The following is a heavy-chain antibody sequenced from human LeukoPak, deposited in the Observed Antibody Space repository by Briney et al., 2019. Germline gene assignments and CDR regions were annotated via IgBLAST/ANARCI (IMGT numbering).Heavy chain of an antibody. CDR1: GYTFTNYY. Sequence: ASVKVSCKASGYTFTNYYIHWVRQAPGQGLECMGIINPSGGSTSYAQKFQGRVTMTRDMSTSTVYMELSILRSEDTAVYYCARAFRYYDILTGYYAYYYYMDVWGKGTTVTISS. CDR3: ARAFRYYDILTGYYAYYYYMDV. CDR2: INPSGGST. V-gene: IGHV1-46*01. J-gene: IGHJ6*03. D-gene: IGHD3-9*01.